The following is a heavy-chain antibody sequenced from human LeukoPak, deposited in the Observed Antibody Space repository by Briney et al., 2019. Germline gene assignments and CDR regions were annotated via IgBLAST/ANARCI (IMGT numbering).Heavy chain of an antibody. CDR1: GGSISSYY. D-gene: IGHD3-3*01. V-gene: IGHV4-59*01. J-gene: IGHJ4*02. CDR2: IYYSGST. CDR3: ASAYDFWSGYLPH. Sequence: PSETLSLTCTVSGGSISSYYWSWIRQPPGNGLEWIGYIYYSGSTNYNPSLKSRVTISVDTSKNQFSLKLSSVTAADTAVYYCASAYDFWSGYLPHWGQGTLVTVSS.